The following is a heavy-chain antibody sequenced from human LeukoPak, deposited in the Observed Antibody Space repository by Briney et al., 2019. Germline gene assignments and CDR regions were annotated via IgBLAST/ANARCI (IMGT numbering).Heavy chain of an antibody. Sequence: SETLSLTCTVSGGSISSYIWSWIRQPPGKGLEWIAYIYDTGNTNYNPSLKSRVTIALDTSKNQFSLRVNSVTAADTAVYYCVRLSVVSPHRYFDLWGRGTLVTVSS. CDR1: GGSISSYI. D-gene: IGHD4-23*01. CDR2: IYDTGNT. J-gene: IGHJ2*01. CDR3: VRLSVVSPHRYFDL. V-gene: IGHV4-59*08.